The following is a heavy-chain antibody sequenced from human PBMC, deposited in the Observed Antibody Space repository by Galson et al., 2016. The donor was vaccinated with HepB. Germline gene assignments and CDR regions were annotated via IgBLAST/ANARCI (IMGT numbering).Heavy chain of an antibody. CDR3: AHLTIWEKWSVP. Sequence: SLRLSCAASGFFFSGRAMSWVRQAPGKGLEWVSLISHDGHNEHLIDSVKGRFTLSRDNSKSILYLQMDRLRPEDTATYYCAHLTIWEKWSVPWGQGTLVIVSS. V-gene: IGHV3-30*03. CDR2: ISHDGHNE. D-gene: IGHD7-27*01. CDR1: GFFFSGRA. J-gene: IGHJ5*01.